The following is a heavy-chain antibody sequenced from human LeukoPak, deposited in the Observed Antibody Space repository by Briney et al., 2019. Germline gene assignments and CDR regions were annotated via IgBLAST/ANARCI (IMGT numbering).Heavy chain of an antibody. D-gene: IGHD5-24*01. CDR3: ARVAGTYQASRCDY. CDR2: ITSDGTST. CDR1: GFTFSSYW. V-gene: IGHV3-74*01. J-gene: IGHJ4*02. Sequence: PGGSLRLSCAASGFTFSSYWMHWVRQAPGQGLVWVSRITSDGTSTAYADSVKGRFTISRDNAKNTLYLQMNSLRAEDTAVYYYARVAGTYQASRCDYWGQGTLVTVSS.